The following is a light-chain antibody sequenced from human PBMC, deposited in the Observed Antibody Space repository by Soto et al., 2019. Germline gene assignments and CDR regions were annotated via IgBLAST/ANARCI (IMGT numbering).Light chain of an antibody. Sequence: DIQMTQSPSALSASVGDRVTITCRASQIISNWLAWYQQKPGKAPKLLIYQVSTLETGVPSRFGGTGSGTEFTLTISSLQPDDFATYYCQQYNSVWTFGQGTKVDIK. CDR2: QVS. J-gene: IGKJ1*01. V-gene: IGKV1-5*03. CDR3: QQYNSVWT. CDR1: QIISNW.